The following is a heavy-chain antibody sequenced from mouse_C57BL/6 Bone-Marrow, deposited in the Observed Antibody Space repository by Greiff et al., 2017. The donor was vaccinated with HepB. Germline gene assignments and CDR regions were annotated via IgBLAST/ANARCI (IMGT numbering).Heavy chain of an antibody. J-gene: IGHJ2*01. V-gene: IGHV10-1*01. CDR1: GFSFNTYA. CDR3: VRQRFYYFDY. CDR2: IRSKSNNYAT. Sequence: EVKLLESGGGLVQPKGSLKLSCAASGFSFNTYAMNWVRQAPGKGLEWVARIRSKSNNYATYYADSVKDRFTISRDDSESMLYLQMNNLKTEDTAMYYCVRQRFYYFDYWGQGTTLTVSS.